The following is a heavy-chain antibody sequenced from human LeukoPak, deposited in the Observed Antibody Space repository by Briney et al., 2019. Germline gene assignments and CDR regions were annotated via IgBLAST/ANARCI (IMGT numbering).Heavy chain of an antibody. CDR1: GFTFSSIA. D-gene: IGHD1-1*01. J-gene: IGHJ4*02. CDR2: TRSNGDTT. Sequence: QAGGSLRLSCAASGFTFSSIAMTWVRQAPGKGLEWVSSTRSNGDTTYNADSVKGRFTISRDNSKNTLYLQMNSLRVEDTAIYYCAKGQELDDGVFDSWGQGTLVTVSS. CDR3: AKGQELDDGVFDS. V-gene: IGHV3-23*01.